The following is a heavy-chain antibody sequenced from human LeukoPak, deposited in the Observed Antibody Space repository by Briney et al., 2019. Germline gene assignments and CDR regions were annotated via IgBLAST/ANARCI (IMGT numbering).Heavy chain of an antibody. Sequence: GESLKISCKGSGYRFTSYWIGWVRQMPGKGLEWMGIIYPGDSDTRYSPSFQGQVTISADKSISAAYLQWSSLKASDTAMYYCARHTNDYGGYGDYWAQRTLVTVSS. CDR1: GYRFTSYW. CDR3: ARHTNDYGGYGDY. V-gene: IGHV5-51*01. D-gene: IGHD4-23*01. J-gene: IGHJ4*02. CDR2: IYPGDSDT.